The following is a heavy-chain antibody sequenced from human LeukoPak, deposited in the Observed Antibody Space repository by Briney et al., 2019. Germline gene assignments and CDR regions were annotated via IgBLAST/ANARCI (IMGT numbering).Heavy chain of an antibody. Sequence: GASVKVSCKASGYTFTAYDMHWLRQAPGQGLEWMGWINPNSGGTNYAQKFQGRVSMTRDTSSSTAYMELRRLRSDDTAVYYCARSAVAGNYYFDYWGQGTLVTVSS. D-gene: IGHD6-19*01. CDR3: ARSAVAGNYYFDY. CDR1: GYTFTAYD. J-gene: IGHJ4*02. V-gene: IGHV1-2*02. CDR2: INPNSGGT.